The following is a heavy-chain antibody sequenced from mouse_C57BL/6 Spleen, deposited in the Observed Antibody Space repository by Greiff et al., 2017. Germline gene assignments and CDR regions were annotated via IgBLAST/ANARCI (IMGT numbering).Heavy chain of an antibody. CDR2: ISSGGSYT. V-gene: IGHV5-6*01. Sequence: EVKLMESGGDLVKPGGSLKLSCAASGFTFSSYGMSWVRQTPDKRLEGVATISSGGSYTYYPDSVKGRFTISRDNAKNTLYLQMSSLKSEDTAMYYCARLPPNYYGSSYWYFDVWGTGTTVTVSS. CDR1: GFTFSSYG. CDR3: ARLPPNYYGSSYWYFDV. D-gene: IGHD1-1*01. J-gene: IGHJ1*03.